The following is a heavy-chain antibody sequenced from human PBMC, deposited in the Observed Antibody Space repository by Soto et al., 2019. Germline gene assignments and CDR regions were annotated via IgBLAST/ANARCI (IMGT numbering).Heavy chain of an antibody. CDR3: ARVLYYYGSGSYYNEYYYYGMDV. D-gene: IGHD3-10*01. CDR2: INPNSGGT. Sequence: ASVKVSCKASGYTLTGYYMHWVRQAPGQGLEWMGWINPNSGGTNYAQKFQGRVTMTRDTSISTAYMELSRLRSDDTAVYYCARVLYYYGSGSYYNEYYYYGMDVWGQGTTVTVSS. V-gene: IGHV1-2*02. CDR1: GYTLTGYY. J-gene: IGHJ6*02.